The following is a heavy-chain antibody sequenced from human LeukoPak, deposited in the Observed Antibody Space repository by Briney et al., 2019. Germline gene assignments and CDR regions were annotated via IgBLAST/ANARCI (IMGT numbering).Heavy chain of an antibody. J-gene: IGHJ4*02. D-gene: IGHD4-23*01. Sequence: GGSLRLSCAASGFTFSSYSMNWVRQAPGKGLEWVSYISSSGSTIYYADSVKGRFTISRDNAKNSLYLQMNSLRAEGTAVYYCARDYGGSSPFDYWGQGTLVTVSS. CDR1: GFTFSSYS. CDR2: ISSSGSTI. CDR3: ARDYGGSSPFDY. V-gene: IGHV3-48*04.